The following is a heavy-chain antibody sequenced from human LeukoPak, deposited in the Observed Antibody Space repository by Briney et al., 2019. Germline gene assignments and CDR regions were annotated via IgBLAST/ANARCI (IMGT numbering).Heavy chain of an antibody. CDR2: IYHSGST. Sequence: PSETLSLTCAVYGGSFSGYYWSWIRQPPGKGLEWIGYIYHSGSTYYNPSLKSRVTIPVDRSKNQFSLKLSSVTAADTAVYYCAREPSAVTGFYGMDVWGQGTTVTVSS. D-gene: IGHD3-10*01. J-gene: IGHJ6*02. V-gene: IGHV4-30-2*01. CDR3: AREPSAVTGFYGMDV. CDR1: GGSFSGYY.